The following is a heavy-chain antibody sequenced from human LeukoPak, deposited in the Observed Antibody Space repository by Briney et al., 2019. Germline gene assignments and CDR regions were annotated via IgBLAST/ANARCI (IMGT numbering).Heavy chain of an antibody. CDR3: ASGHQDYDFWSGYYTNTGSGYMDV. V-gene: IGHV1-2*02. CDR2: INPNSGGT. Sequence: ASVKVSCKASGYTFTGYYMHWVRQAPGQGLEWMGWINPNSGGTNYAQKFQGRVTMTRDTSISTAYMELSRLRSDDTAVYYCASGHQDYDFWSGYYTNTGSGYMDVWGKGTTVTVSS. J-gene: IGHJ6*03. CDR1: GYTFTGYY. D-gene: IGHD3-3*01.